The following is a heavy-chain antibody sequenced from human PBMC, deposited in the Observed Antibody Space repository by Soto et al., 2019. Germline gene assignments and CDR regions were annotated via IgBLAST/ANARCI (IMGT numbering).Heavy chain of an antibody. CDR1: GFSFSSYG. V-gene: IGHV3-30*18. CDR3: AKQECDSNDLLDY. J-gene: IGHJ4*02. D-gene: IGHD1-1*01. Sequence: QVQLVESGGGVVQPGRSLRLSCAASGFSFSSYGMHWVRQAPGKGLEWVAMISYDGTDEYYADSVKGRFTISRDNSKNAVYLQMNSLRAEDSALYYCAKQECDSNDLLDYWGQGTLVTVSS. CDR2: ISYDGTDE.